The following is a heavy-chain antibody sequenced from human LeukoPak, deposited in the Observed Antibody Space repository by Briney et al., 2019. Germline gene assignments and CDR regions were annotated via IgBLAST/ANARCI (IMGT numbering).Heavy chain of an antibody. Sequence: GGSLRLSCAASGFSFSAYWMTWVRQAPGTGLEWVANINLAETETYYVHPVKGRFTISRDNAKNLLYLQMDGLRAEDTAVYYCARFGYVAAVDLWGQGTMVTVSS. CDR3: ARFGYVAAVDL. CDR1: GFSFSAYW. V-gene: IGHV3-7*01. D-gene: IGHD2-15*01. CDR2: INLAETET. J-gene: IGHJ4*02.